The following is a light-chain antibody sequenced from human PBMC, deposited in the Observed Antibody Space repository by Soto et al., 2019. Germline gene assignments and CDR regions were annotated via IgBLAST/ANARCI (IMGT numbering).Light chain of an antibody. Sequence: DIVMTQSPDSLAVSLGERATINCKSSQSVFYSSNNRNYLAWYQQKPGQPPKLLTYWASTPESGVPDRFSGSGSGRDFTLTISSLQAEDVAVYYCKQYYSSPPLTFGGGTKVEIK. CDR1: QSVFYSSNNRNY. CDR3: KQYYSSPPLT. J-gene: IGKJ4*01. V-gene: IGKV4-1*01. CDR2: WAS.